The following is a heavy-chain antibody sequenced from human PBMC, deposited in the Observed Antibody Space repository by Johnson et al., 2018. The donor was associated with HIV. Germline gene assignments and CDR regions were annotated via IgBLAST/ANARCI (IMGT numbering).Heavy chain of an antibody. D-gene: IGHD2-2*01. V-gene: IGHV3-23*04. CDR2: ISGSGGST. CDR3: AKERQGAIRVFALAGAFDI. CDR1: GFTFSSYA. J-gene: IGHJ3*02. Sequence: VQLVESGGGLVQPGGSLRLSCAASGFTFSSYAMSWVRQAPGKGLEWVSAISGSGGSTYYADSVKGRFTVSRDNAKNSLYLQMNSLRPEDTALYYCAKERQGAIRVFALAGAFDIWGQGSMVTVSS.